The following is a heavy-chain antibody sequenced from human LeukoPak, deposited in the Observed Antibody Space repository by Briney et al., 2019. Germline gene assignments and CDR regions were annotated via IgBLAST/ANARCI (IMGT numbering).Heavy chain of an antibody. J-gene: IGHJ4*02. Sequence: GASVKASCKASAYTFTSYGISWMRQAPGQGLEWMGWISAYNGNTNYAQKLQGRVTMTTDTSTSTAYMELRSLRSDDTAVYYCARDSGVDIVVVPAAMPAGYWGQGTLVTVSS. D-gene: IGHD2-2*03. CDR3: ARDSGVDIVVVPAAMPAGY. CDR1: AYTFTSYG. CDR2: ISAYNGNT. V-gene: IGHV1-18*04.